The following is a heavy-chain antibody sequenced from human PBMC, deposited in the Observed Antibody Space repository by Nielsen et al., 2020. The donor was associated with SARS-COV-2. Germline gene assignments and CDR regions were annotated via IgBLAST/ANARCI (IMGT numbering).Heavy chain of an antibody. V-gene: IGHV1-69*13. J-gene: IGHJ6*02. D-gene: IGHD3-3*01. CDR1: GYTFTGYY. CDR3: ASDTLTIFGVVIGLGNYYYYGMDV. CDR2: IIPIFGTA. Sequence: SVKVSCKASGYTFTGYYMHWVRQAPGQGLEWMGGIIPIFGTANYAQKFQGRVTITADESTSTAYMELSSLRSEDTAVYYCASDTLTIFGVVIGLGNYYYYGMDVWGQGTTVTVSS.